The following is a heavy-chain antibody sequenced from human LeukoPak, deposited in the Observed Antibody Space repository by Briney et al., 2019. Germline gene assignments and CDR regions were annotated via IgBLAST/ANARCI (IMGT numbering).Heavy chain of an antibody. CDR2: INPSGGST. CDR3: AKDEIVGATTN. Sequence: ASVKVSCKASGYTFTSYYMHWVRQAPGQRLEWMGIINPSGGSTSYAQKFQGRVTMTRDMSTSTVYMELSSLRSEDTAVYYCAKDEIVGATTNWGQGTLVTVSS. V-gene: IGHV1-46*01. J-gene: IGHJ4*02. CDR1: GYTFTSYY. D-gene: IGHD1-26*01.